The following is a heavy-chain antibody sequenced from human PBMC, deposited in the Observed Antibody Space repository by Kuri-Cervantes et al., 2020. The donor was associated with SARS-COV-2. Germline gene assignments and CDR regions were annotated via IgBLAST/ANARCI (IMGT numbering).Heavy chain of an antibody. D-gene: IGHD2-2*02. CDR3: ARGGWSTSCYMGLCYYYMDV. Sequence: ASVKVSCKASGYTFTGYYMHWVRQAPGQGLEWMGGFDPEDGETIYAQKFQGRVTITADESTSTAYMELSSLRSEDTAVYYCARGGWSTSCYMGLCYYYMDVWGKGTTVTVSS. J-gene: IGHJ6*03. CDR1: GYTFTGYY. V-gene: IGHV1-24*01. CDR2: FDPEDGET.